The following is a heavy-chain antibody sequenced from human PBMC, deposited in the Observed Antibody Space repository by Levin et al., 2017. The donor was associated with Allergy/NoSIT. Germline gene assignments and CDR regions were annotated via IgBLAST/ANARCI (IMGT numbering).Heavy chain of an antibody. Sequence: GESLKISCAASGFTFSSYAMHWVRQAPGKGLEWVAVISYDGSNKYYADSVKGRFTISRDNSKNTLYLQMNSLRAEDTAVYYCARPDQHCSSTSCYTLHWYFDLWGRGTLVTVSS. CDR2: ISYDGSNK. CDR1: GFTFSSYA. D-gene: IGHD2-2*02. V-gene: IGHV3-30*04. J-gene: IGHJ2*01. CDR3: ARPDQHCSSTSCYTLHWYFDL.